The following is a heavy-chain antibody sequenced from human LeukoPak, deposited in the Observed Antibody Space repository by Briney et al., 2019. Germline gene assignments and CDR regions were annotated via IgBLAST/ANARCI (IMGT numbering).Heavy chain of an antibody. CDR2: IWYDGSNK. J-gene: IGHJ4*02. CDR3: ARGTNWNYFDH. V-gene: IGHV3-33*01. Sequence: GGSLRLSYGASGFTFSSYGMHWVRQAPGKGLEWVAVIWYDGSNKYYAASVKGRFTISRDNSANTLYLQMNSLRGEDTAVYYCARGTNWNYFDHWGQGTPVTASS. CDR1: GFTFSSYG. D-gene: IGHD1-20*01.